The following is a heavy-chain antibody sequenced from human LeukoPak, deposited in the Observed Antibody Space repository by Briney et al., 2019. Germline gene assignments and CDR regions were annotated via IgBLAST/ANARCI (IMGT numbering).Heavy chain of an antibody. CDR1: GGSFSGYY. CDR2: INHSGST. Sequence: PSETLSLTCAVYGGSFSGYYWSWIRQPPGKGLEWIGEINHSGSTYYNPSLKSRVTISVDTSKNQSSLKLSSVTAADTAVYYCARAGVAGVLDAFDIWGQGTMVTVSS. D-gene: IGHD6-19*01. CDR3: ARAGVAGVLDAFDI. J-gene: IGHJ3*02. V-gene: IGHV4-34*01.